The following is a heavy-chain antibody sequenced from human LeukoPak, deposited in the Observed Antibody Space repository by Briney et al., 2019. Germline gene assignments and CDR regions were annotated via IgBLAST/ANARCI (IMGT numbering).Heavy chain of an antibody. CDR1: GYTFTSYG. D-gene: IGHD2-2*01. CDR3: ARDLPSYIVVVPAAMASFDY. Sequence: ASVKVSCKASGYTFTSYGISWVRQAPGQGLEWMGWISAYNGNTNYAQKLQGRVTMTTDTSTSTAYMELRSLRSDDTAVYYCARDLPSYIVVVPAAMASFDYWGRGTLVTVSS. CDR2: ISAYNGNT. J-gene: IGHJ4*02. V-gene: IGHV1-18*01.